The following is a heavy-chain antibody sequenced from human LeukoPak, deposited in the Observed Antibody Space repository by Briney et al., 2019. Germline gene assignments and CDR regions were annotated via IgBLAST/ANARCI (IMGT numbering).Heavy chain of an antibody. CDR2: IHNSGTT. V-gene: IGHV4-34*01. Sequence: SETLSLTCAVSGGPFSGYFWSWIRQSSGKGLEWIGEIHNSGTTNYNPSLNSRVTISEDTSKNQFYLNLSSVTAADTAVYYCARRHYYNLGSFPFDFWGQGTLVTVSS. CDR1: GGPFSGYF. J-gene: IGHJ4*02. CDR3: ARRHYYNLGSFPFDF. D-gene: IGHD3-10*01.